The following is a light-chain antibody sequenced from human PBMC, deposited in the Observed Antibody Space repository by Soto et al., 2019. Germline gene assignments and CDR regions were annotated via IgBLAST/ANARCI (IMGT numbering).Light chain of an antibody. CDR2: YAS. Sequence: EIVLTQSPATLSLSPGERATLSCRASQSVGSYLGWYQQKPGQAPRLLIYYASNRATGIPARFSGSGSGTDFTLTISSLEPEDFSVYYCQQRCNWPITFGQGTRLEIK. J-gene: IGKJ5*01. CDR1: QSVGSY. CDR3: QQRCNWPIT. V-gene: IGKV3-11*01.